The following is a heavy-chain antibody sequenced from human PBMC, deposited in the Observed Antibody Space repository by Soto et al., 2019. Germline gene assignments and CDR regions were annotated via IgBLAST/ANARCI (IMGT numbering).Heavy chain of an antibody. CDR2: IFYSGPT. V-gene: IGHV4-31*03. D-gene: IGHD3-10*02. J-gene: IGHJ5*02. CDR1: GDSITSGVHY. CDR3: ARTLFGWGIWFDP. Sequence: SETLSLTCTVSGDSITSGVHYWSWIRQLPGKGLEWIGYIFYSGPTYYNPSLKSRVAISVDTSKNQFSLKLSSVTAADTAVYYCARTLFGWGIWFDPWGQGTLVTVSS.